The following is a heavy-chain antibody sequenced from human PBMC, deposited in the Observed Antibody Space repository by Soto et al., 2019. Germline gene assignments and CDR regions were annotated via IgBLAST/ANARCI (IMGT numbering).Heavy chain of an antibody. CDR3: ARQRRITIFGVVTSYYYYMDV. V-gene: IGHV4-39*01. D-gene: IGHD3-3*01. CDR1: GDSMTRGSYY. CDR2: FYYTGST. Sequence: SETLSLTCVVSGDSMTRGSYYWAWIRQPPGKGLEWIGSFYYTGSTNYNPSLKSRVTVSADTSNNHFSLRLTSVTAADTAVYYCARQRRITIFGVVTSYYYYMDVWGKGTTVTVSS. J-gene: IGHJ6*03.